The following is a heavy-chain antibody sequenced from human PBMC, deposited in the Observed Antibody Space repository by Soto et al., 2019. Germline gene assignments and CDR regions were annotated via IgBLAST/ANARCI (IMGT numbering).Heavy chain of an antibody. Sequence: QVQLVQSGAEVKKPGASVKVSCKASGYSFTAYYIHWVRQAPGQGLEWMGWINPNTGGTNYAQKFQGLVTMTRDTSVNTVFLEMSRLTSGDTAVYDCARDFSGTNTLNFDFWGQGALVTVSS. J-gene: IGHJ4*02. D-gene: IGHD5-12*01. V-gene: IGHV1-2*02. CDR1: GYSFTAYY. CDR2: INPNTGGT. CDR3: ARDFSGTNTLNFDF.